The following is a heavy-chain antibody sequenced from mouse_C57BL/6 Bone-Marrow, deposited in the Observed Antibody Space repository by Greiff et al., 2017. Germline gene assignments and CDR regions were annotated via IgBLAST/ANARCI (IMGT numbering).Heavy chain of an antibody. CDR1: GYTFTDYE. Sequence: QVQLQQSGAELVRPGASVTLSCKASGYTFTDYEMHWVKQTPVHGLEWIGAIDPETGGTAYNQKFKGKAILTADKSSSTAYMELRSLTSEDSAVYYCTSYGIYYGPMDYWGQGTSVTVSS. D-gene: IGHD2-1*01. CDR2: IDPETGGT. V-gene: IGHV1-15*01. J-gene: IGHJ4*01. CDR3: TSYGIYYGPMDY.